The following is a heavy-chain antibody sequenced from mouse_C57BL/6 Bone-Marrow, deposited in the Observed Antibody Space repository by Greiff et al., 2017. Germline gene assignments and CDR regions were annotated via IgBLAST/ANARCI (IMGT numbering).Heavy chain of an antibody. CDR2: INPYNGGT. J-gene: IGHJ2*01. D-gene: IGHD2-3*01. V-gene: IGHV1-19*01. CDR3: ARGWLLRNY. Sequence: EVKLQESGPVLVKPGASVKMSCKASGYTFTDYYMNWVKQSHGKSLEWIGVINPYNGGTSYNQKFKGKATLTVDKSSSTAYMELNSLTSEDSAVYYCARGWLLRNYWGQGTTLTVSS. CDR1: GYTFTDYY.